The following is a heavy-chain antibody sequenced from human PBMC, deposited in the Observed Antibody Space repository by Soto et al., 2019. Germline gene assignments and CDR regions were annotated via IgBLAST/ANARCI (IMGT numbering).Heavy chain of an antibody. V-gene: IGHV3-48*03. CDR2: ISSSGSTI. D-gene: IGHD3-3*01. CDR3: ASTLTKYYDFWSGLSPEREAYYYYYGMDV. J-gene: IGHJ6*02. CDR1: GFTFTRAW. Sequence: GGSLRLSCATSGFTFTRAWMSWVRQVPGKGLEWVSYISSSGSTIYYSDSVKGRFTISRDNAKNSLYLQMNSLRAEDTAVYYCASTLTKYYDFWSGLSPEREAYYYYYGMDVWGQGTTVTVSS.